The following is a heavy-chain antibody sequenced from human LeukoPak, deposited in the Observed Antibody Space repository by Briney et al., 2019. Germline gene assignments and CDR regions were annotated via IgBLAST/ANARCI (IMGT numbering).Heavy chain of an antibody. CDR2: INPNSGGT. V-gene: IGHV1-2*06. J-gene: IGHJ4*02. Sequence: ASVKVSCRAPGYTFTGYYMHWVRQAPGQGLEWMGRINPNSGGTNYAQKFQGRVTMTRDTSISTAYMELSRLRSDDTAVYYCATERTGTALYWGQGTLVTVSS. CDR3: ATERTGTALY. CDR1: GYTFTGYY. D-gene: IGHD3/OR15-3a*01.